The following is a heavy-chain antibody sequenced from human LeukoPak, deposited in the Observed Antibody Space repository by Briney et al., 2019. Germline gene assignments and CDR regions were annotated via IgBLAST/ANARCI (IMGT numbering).Heavy chain of an antibody. V-gene: IGHV1-69*05. J-gene: IGHJ4*02. Sequence: ASVKVSCKASGGTFSSYAISWVRQAPGQGLEWMGRIIPIFGTANYAQKFQGRVTITTDESTSTAYMELSSLRSEDTAVYYCARGRSKEYYGSGRHFWGQGTLVTVLS. D-gene: IGHD3-10*01. CDR2: IIPIFGTA. CDR1: GGTFSSYA. CDR3: ARGRSKEYYGSGRHF.